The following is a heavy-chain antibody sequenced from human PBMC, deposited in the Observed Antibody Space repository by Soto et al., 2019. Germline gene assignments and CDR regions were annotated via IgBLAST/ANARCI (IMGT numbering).Heavy chain of an antibody. J-gene: IGHJ4*02. CDR1: GGSISSYY. CDR2: IYYSGST. V-gene: IGHV4-59*01. D-gene: IGHD6-19*01. CDR3: ARERGYSSGWYVDY. Sequence: SETLSLTCTVSGGSISSYYWSWIRQPPGKGLEWIGYIYYSGSTNYNPSLKSRVTISVDTSKNQFSLKLSSVTAADTAVYYCARERGYSSGWYVDYWGQGTLVTVSS.